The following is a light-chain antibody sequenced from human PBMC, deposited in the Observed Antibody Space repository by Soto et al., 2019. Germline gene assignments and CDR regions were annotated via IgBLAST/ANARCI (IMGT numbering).Light chain of an antibody. CDR3: QQYHTWPIT. J-gene: IGKJ4*01. CDR1: QGVSRK. CDR2: GAS. V-gene: IGKV3-15*01. Sequence: DKVMTQSPATLSVAPGERVTFSCRASQGVSRKLAWYQHKPGQAPSLLISGASTGATGIPARFSGSGSGTEFTLTISSLQSEDCAISYCQQYHTWPITFGGGTKVEIK.